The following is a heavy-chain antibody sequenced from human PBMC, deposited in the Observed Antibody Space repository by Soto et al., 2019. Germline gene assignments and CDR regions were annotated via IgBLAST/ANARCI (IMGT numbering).Heavy chain of an antibody. Sequence: QVQLVESGGGVVQPGRSLRLSCAASGFTFSSYGMHWVRQAPGKGLEWVAVISYDGSNKYYADSVKGRFTISRDNSNNTLYLQMNSLRAEDTAVYYCAKGRYYYDSSGSDQDIWGQGTMVTVSS. D-gene: IGHD3-22*01. CDR3: AKGRYYYDSSGSDQDI. J-gene: IGHJ3*02. CDR2: ISYDGSNK. V-gene: IGHV3-30*18. CDR1: GFTFSSYG.